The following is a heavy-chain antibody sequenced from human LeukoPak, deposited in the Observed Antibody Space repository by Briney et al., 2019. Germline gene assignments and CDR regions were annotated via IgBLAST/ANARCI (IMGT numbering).Heavy chain of an antibody. V-gene: IGHV3-21*01. J-gene: IGHJ4*02. CDR3: ARAPDDYDFWSGYYTTWRYFDY. CDR2: ISSRSSYI. CDR1: GFTFSSYS. D-gene: IGHD3-3*01. Sequence: PGGSLRLSCAASGFTFSSYSMNWVRQAPGKGLKWFSSISSRSSYIYYADSVKGRFTISRDNAKNSLYLQMNSLRAEDTAVYYCARAPDDYDFWSGYYTTWRYFDYWGQGTLVTVSS.